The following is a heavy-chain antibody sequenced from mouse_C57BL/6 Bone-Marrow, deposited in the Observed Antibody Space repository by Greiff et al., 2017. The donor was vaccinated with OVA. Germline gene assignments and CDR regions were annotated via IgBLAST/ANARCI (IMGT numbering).Heavy chain of an antibody. CDR3: ARGGLGDYFDY. Sequence: QVQLKQSGPELVKPGASVKISCKASGYAFSSSWMNWVKQRPGKGLEWIGRIYPGDGDTNYNGKFKGKATLTADKSSSTAYMQLSSLTSEDSAVYFCARGGLGDYFDYWGQGTTLTVSS. CDR1: GYAFSSSW. D-gene: IGHD4-1*01. CDR2: IYPGDGDT. J-gene: IGHJ2*01. V-gene: IGHV1-82*01.